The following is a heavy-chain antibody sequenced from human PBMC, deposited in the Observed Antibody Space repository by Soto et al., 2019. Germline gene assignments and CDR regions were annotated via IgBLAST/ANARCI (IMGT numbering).Heavy chain of an antibody. D-gene: IGHD4-4*01. J-gene: IGHJ6*02. CDR1: GGTFSSYA. CDR3: ARDPDDYSNYYYYYGMDV. Sequence: ASVKLSCKASGGTFSSYAISWVRQAPGQGLEWMGGIIPIFGTANYAQKFQGRVTITADESTSTAYMELSSLRSEDTAVYYCARDPDDYSNYYYYYGMDVWGQGTTVTVSS. V-gene: IGHV1-69*13. CDR2: IIPIFGTA.